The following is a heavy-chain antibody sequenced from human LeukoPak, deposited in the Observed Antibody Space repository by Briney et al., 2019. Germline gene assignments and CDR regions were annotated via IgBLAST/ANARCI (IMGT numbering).Heavy chain of an antibody. J-gene: IGHJ4*02. V-gene: IGHV3-53*01. CDR2: IYSGGST. CDR3: AKRVWGSYRYTDY. Sequence: PGGSLRLSCAASGFTLSSNYMSWVRQAPGKGRGWVSVIYSGGSTYYADAVKGRFTISRDNSKNTLYLQMNSLRAEDTAVYYCAKRVWGSYRYTDYWGQGTLVTVSS. CDR1: GFTLSSNY. D-gene: IGHD3-16*02.